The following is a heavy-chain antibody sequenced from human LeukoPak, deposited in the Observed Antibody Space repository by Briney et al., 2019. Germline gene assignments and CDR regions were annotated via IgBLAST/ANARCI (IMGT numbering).Heavy chain of an antibody. D-gene: IGHD6-6*01. CDR1: GGSISSYY. V-gene: IGHV4-59*01. Sequence: SETLSLTCTVSGGSISSYYWSWIRQPPGKGLEWIGYIYYSGSTNYNPSLKSRVTISVDTSKNQFSLKLSSVTAADTAVYYCARESSSLYYYYGMDVWGQGTLVTVSS. CDR2: IYYSGST. J-gene: IGHJ6*02. CDR3: ARESSSLYYYYGMDV.